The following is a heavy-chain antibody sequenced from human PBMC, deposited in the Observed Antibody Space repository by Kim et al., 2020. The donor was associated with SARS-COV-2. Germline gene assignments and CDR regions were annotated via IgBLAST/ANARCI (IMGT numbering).Heavy chain of an antibody. CDR2: IYYSGST. Sequence: SETLSLTCTVSGGSISSGGYYWSWIRQHPGKGLEWIGYIYYSGSTYYNPSLKSRVTISVDTSKNQFSLKLSSVTAADTAVYYCAGDLGPHYYDSSGYYYDNWFDPWGQGTLVTVSS. CDR1: GGSISSGGYY. J-gene: IGHJ5*02. CDR3: AGDLGPHYYDSSGYYYDNWFDP. D-gene: IGHD3-22*01. V-gene: IGHV4-31*03.